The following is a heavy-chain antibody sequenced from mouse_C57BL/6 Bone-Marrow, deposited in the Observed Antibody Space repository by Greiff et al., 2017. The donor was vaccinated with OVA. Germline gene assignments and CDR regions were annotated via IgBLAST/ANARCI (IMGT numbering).Heavy chain of an antibody. CDR2: IDPETGGT. V-gene: IGHV1-15*01. Sequence: VKLMESGAELVRPGASVTLSCKASGYTFTDYEMHWVKQTPVHGLEWIGAIDPETGGTAYNQKFKGKAILTADKSSSTAYMELRSLTSEDSAVYYCTRRLRAWFAYWGQGTLVTVSA. CDR3: TRRLRAWFAY. CDR1: GYTFTDYE. D-gene: IGHD2-4*01. J-gene: IGHJ3*01.